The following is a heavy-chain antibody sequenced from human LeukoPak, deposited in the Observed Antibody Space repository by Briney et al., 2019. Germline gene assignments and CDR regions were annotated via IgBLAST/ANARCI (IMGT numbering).Heavy chain of an antibody. CDR1: GFNIGPYA. D-gene: IGHD2/OR15-2a*01. Sequence: GGSLRLSCAASGFNIGPYAMYWVRQGPGRGLDWVSVIKADGSGTFYSDSVRGRFTTSGDNSKNSLYLQMSSLTSDDTALYYCATWAFYHNLDVWGQGTTVAVSS. CDR2: IKADGSGT. CDR3: ATWAFYHNLDV. V-gene: IGHV3-43*02. J-gene: IGHJ6*02.